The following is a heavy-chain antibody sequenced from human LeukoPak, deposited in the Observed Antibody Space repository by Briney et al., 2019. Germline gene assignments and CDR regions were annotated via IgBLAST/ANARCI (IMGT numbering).Heavy chain of an antibody. CDR2: ISGSGGST. CDR3: AKPAAPYDILTGYSH. CDR1: GFTFSSYA. D-gene: IGHD3-9*01. J-gene: IGHJ4*02. Sequence: GGSLRLSCAASGFTFSSYATSWVRQAPGKGLEWVSAISGSGGSTYYADSVKDRFTISRDNSKNTLYLQMNSLRAEDTAVYYCAKPAAPYDILTGYSHWGQGTLVTVSS. V-gene: IGHV3-23*01.